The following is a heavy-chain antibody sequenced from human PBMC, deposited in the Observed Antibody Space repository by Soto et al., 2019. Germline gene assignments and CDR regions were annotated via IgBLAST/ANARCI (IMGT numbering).Heavy chain of an antibody. D-gene: IGHD6-13*01. CDR2: ISSRSSFI. J-gene: IGHJ6*02. V-gene: IGHV3-21*01. CDR3: ARDCHIAAAGRDYYYCMDV. Sequence: EGLEWVSSISSRSSFIYYADSVKGRFTISRDNAKNSLYLQMSSLRAEDAAVYYCARDCHIAAAGRDYYYCMDVWGQGTTVTVSS.